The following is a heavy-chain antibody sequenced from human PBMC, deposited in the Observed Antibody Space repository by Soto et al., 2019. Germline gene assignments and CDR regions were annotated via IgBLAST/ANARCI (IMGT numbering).Heavy chain of an antibody. J-gene: IGHJ2*01. CDR2: IGTAGDT. CDR3: ARPYSGGWWDWYFDL. V-gene: IGHV3-13*01. CDR1: GFTFSSYA. Sequence: EVQLVESGGGLVQPGGSLRLSCAASGFTFSSYAMHWVRQATGKGLEWVSAIGTAGDTYYPGSVKGRFTISRENAKNSLYLQMNSLRAGDTAVYYCARPYSGGWWDWYFDLWGRGTLVTVSS. D-gene: IGHD6-19*01.